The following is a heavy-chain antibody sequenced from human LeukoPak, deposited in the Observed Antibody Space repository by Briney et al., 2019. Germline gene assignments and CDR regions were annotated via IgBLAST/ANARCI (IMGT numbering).Heavy chain of an antibody. V-gene: IGHV3-7*01. CDR1: GFSFSSYG. CDR3: AGGSSYFDY. J-gene: IGHJ4*02. Sequence: GGSLRLSCEASGFSFSSYGMSWVRQAPGKGLEWVANIKEDGRKISYMDSVKGRFTISRDNAKNSLYLQMNSLRAEDTAVYYCAGGSSYFDYWGQGTLVTVSS. CDR2: IKEDGRKI. D-gene: IGHD6-13*01.